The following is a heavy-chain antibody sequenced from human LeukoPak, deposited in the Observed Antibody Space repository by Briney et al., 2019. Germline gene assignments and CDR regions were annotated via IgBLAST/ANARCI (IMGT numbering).Heavy chain of an antibody. CDR2: IYYSGST. CDR3: ARFLYGSGNDY. Sequence: SETLSLTCTVSGGSISNYYWSWIRQPPGKGLEWIGYIYYSGSTDYNPSLRSRVTISLDTSKNQFSLILSSVTAADTAMYYCARFLYGSGNDYSGHGTLVTVSS. D-gene: IGHD3-10*01. V-gene: IGHV4-59*01. J-gene: IGHJ4*03. CDR1: GGSISNYY.